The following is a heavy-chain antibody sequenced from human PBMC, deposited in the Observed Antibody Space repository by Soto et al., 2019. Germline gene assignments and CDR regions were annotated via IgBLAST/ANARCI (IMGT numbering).Heavy chain of an antibody. Sequence: GGSLRLSCATSGFTFSNAWMNWVRQAPGKGLEWVGRIKSKTDGGTTDYAAPVKGRFTISRDDSKKTFYLQMNSLRTEDTAVYFCTTGYYYDSSAYPYYWGQGTLVTVSS. D-gene: IGHD3-22*01. CDR1: GFTFSNAW. CDR2: IKSKTDGGTT. CDR3: TTGYYYDSSAYPYY. V-gene: IGHV3-15*01. J-gene: IGHJ4*02.